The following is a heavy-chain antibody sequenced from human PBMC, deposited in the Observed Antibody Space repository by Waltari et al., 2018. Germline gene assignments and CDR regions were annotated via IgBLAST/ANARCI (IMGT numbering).Heavy chain of an antibody. CDR3: ARGDFRLSYYYMDV. Sequence: QVQLVQSGAEVKKPGASVKVSCKASGYTFTGYYIPWVGLAPGQGLEWMGWISPNSGDTNYAQKFQGRVTMTRDTSTTTAYMELSRLTSDDTAVFYCARGDFRLSYYYMDVWGKGTTVTVSS. CDR1: GYTFTGYY. J-gene: IGHJ6*03. V-gene: IGHV1-2*02. CDR2: ISPNSGDT. D-gene: IGHD3-3*01.